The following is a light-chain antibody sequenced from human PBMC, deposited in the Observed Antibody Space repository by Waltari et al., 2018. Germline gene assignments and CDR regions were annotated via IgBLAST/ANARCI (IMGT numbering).Light chain of an antibody. CDR2: KET. Sequence: SFELPQPPSVSVSPGETARLTCSGDALPQQYASWYRQKPGQAPVVLIYKETERPSGTPDRFSGSTSGTTVTLTISGVQAEDEADYYCQSADQNGHLWIFGGGTKLTVL. CDR1: ALPQQY. J-gene: IGLJ2*01. CDR3: QSADQNGHLWI. V-gene: IGLV3-25*03.